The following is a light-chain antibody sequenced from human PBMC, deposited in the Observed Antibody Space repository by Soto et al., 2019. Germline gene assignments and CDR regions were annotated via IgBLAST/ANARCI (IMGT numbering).Light chain of an antibody. Sequence: EILLTQSPGTLSLSPGERATLSCRASQSVSANYLAWYQQEPGQAPRLLIYDASSRATGIPDRFSGSGSGTDFTLTISRLEPEDFAVYYCQQYGSSPWTFGQGTKVDIK. J-gene: IGKJ1*01. CDR2: DAS. CDR1: QSVSANY. CDR3: QQYGSSPWT. V-gene: IGKV3-20*01.